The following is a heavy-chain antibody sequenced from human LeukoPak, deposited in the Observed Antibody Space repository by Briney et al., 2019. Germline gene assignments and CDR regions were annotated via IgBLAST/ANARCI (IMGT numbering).Heavy chain of an antibody. V-gene: IGHV1-2*02. CDR2: INPNSGGT. D-gene: IGHD2-15*01. J-gene: IGHJ4*02. CDR3: ARDHRSSCVYFRLY. Sequence: GASVKVSCKASGYTFTGYYMHWVRQAPGQGLEWMGWINPNSGGTNYAQKFQGRVTMTRDTSISTVYMELSRLRCDDTAVYYCARDHRSSCVYFRLYWGQGTLVTVFS. CDR1: GYTFTGYY.